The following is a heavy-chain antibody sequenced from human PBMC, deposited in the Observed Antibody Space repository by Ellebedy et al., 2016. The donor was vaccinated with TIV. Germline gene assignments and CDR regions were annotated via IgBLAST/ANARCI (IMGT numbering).Heavy chain of an antibody. CDR3: AKGSSSGFNYDRVGFQY. CDR2: ISGDGVNT. D-gene: IGHD3-22*01. J-gene: IGHJ4*02. V-gene: IGHV3-23*01. Sequence: GGSLRLSCAASGFTFGSFAMHWVRQAPGKGPEWLSVISGDGVNTYSAASVKGRFTITRDTFKTTLFLQVNRLRAEDTAVYYCAKGSSSGFNYDRVGFQYWGQGTLVTVSS. CDR1: GFTFGSFA.